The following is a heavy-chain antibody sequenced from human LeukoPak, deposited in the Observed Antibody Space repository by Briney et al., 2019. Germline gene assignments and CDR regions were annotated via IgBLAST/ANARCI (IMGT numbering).Heavy chain of an antibody. V-gene: IGHV1-69*13. CDR2: LVPMFGTP. D-gene: IGHD2-15*01. CDR1: GGIFSRYA. Sequence: SVKVSCKASGGIFSRYAISWVRQAPGQGLEWMGGLVPMFGTPNQAQKFQGRVTITADESTSTAYMELSSLRSDDTAVYYCARARYCSGGSCYSPTEYFQHWGQGTLVTVSS. J-gene: IGHJ1*01. CDR3: ARARYCSGGSCYSPTEYFQH.